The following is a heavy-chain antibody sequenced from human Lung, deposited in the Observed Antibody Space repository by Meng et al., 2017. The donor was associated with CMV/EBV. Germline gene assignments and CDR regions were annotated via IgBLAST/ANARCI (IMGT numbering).Heavy chain of an antibody. CDR3: ASFPPPGKQWLVTDY. D-gene: IGHD6-19*01. V-gene: IGHV4-4*02. CDR2: IYHSGST. J-gene: IGHJ4*02. CDR1: GGSISSSNW. Sequence: QVQLQESGPGLVKPSGTLSLTCAVSGGSISSSNWWSGVRQPPGKGLEWIGEIYHSGSTNYNPSLKSRVTISVDKSKNQFSLKLSSVTAADTAVYYCASFPPPGKQWLVTDYWGQGTLVTVSS.